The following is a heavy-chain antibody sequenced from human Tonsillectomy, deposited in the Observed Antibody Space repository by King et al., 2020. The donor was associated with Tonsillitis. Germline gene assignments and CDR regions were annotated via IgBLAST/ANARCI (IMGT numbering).Heavy chain of an antibody. D-gene: IGHD3-3*01. CDR1: GFTFSSYN. J-gene: IGHJ6*02. Sequence: QLVQSGGGLVKPGGSLRLSCAASGFTFSSYNMNWVRQAPGKGLEWVSSISSSSTYIYYADSVRGRFTISTDSAKNSLYLQMNSLRAEDTAVYYCASDSFDYFYGMDVWGQGTTVTVSS. V-gene: IGHV3-21*01. CDR2: ISSSSTYI. CDR3: ASDSFDYFYGMDV.